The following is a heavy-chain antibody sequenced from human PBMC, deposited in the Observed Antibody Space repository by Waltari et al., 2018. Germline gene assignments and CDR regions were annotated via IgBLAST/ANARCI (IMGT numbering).Heavy chain of an antibody. J-gene: IGHJ3*02. D-gene: IGHD3-10*01. Sequence: QVQLQESGPGLVRPSETLSLTCADSYYSISCGHYWGWIRQPPGKGLEWIGSIYPIGSTSYNPSLKSRVTISVGTSKNQFSLKLSSVTAAETAVYYCARGPGTFDIWGQGTMVTVSS. V-gene: IGHV4-38-2*01. CDR2: IYPIGST. CDR3: ARGPGTFDI. CDR1: YYSISCGHY.